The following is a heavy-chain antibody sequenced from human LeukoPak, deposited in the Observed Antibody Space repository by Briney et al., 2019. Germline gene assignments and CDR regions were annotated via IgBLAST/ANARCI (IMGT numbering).Heavy chain of an antibody. D-gene: IGHD3-10*01. CDR1: GFTFSSYS. CDR2: ISSSSSYI. V-gene: IGHV3-21*01. J-gene: IGHJ5*02. Sequence: GGSLRLPCAASGFTFSSYSMNWVRQAPGKGLEWVSSISSSSSYIYYADSVKGRFTISRDNAKNSLYLQMNSLRAEDTAVYYCARDDGSGSYFPWGQGTLVTVSS. CDR3: ARDDGSGSYFP.